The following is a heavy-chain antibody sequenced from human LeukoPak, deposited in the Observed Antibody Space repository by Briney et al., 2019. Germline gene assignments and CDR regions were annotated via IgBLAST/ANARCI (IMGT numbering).Heavy chain of an antibody. CDR3: AGSRGEARFDS. Sequence: SETLSLTCTVSGGSFSRSDHYWGWIRQPPGKGLEWIGTVYYSGSTYFNPSLRSRVTISIDTSKNQFSLKLSSGTAADTAMYYCAGSRGEARFDSWGQGTLVTVSS. D-gene: IGHD3-10*01. V-gene: IGHV4-39*01. J-gene: IGHJ4*02. CDR2: VYYSGST. CDR1: GGSFSRSDHY.